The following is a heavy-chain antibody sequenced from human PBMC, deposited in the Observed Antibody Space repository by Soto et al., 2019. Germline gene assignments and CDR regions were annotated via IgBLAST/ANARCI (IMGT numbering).Heavy chain of an antibody. Sequence: GGSLRLSCAASGFTFSSYAMSWVRQAPGKGLEWVSAISGSGGSTYYADSVKGRFTISRDNSKNTLYLQMNSLRAEDTAVYYCAKETYGDGALGDWFDPWGQGTLVTVSS. CDR3: AKETYGDGALGDWFDP. D-gene: IGHD4-17*01. J-gene: IGHJ5*02. V-gene: IGHV3-23*01. CDR2: ISGSGGST. CDR1: GFTFSSYA.